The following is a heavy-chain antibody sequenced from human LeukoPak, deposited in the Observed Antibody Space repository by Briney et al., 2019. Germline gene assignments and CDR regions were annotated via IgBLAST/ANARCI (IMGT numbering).Heavy chain of an antibody. D-gene: IGHD3-10*01. V-gene: IGHV4-39*01. J-gene: IGHJ5*02. Sequence: EPSETLSLTCTVSGGSISSSSYYWGWIRQPPGKGLEWIVSIYYSGSTYYNPSLKSRVTISVDASKNQFSLKLSSVTAADTAVYYCARRWFGELLLYNWFDPWGQGTLVTVSS. CDR1: GGSISSSSYY. CDR3: ARRWFGELLLYNWFDP. CDR2: IYYSGST.